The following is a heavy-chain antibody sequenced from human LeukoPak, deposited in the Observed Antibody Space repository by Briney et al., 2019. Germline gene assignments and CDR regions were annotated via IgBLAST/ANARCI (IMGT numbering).Heavy chain of an antibody. CDR3: ARVLSSGYYRWFDP. CDR2: IYYSGST. V-gene: IGHV4-59*01. CDR1: GGSISSYY. J-gene: IGHJ5*02. D-gene: IGHD3-22*01. Sequence: SETLSLTCTVSGGSISSYYWSWIRQPPGKGLEWIGYIYYSGSTNYNTSLKSRVTISVDTSKNQFSLKLSSVTAAGTAVHYCARVLSSGYYRWFDPWGQGTLVTVSS.